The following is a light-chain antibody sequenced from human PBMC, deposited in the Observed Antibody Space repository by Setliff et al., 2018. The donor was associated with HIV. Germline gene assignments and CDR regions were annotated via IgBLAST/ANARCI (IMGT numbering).Light chain of an antibody. CDR2: EVS. CDR1: SSDVGSYNL. J-gene: IGLJ1*01. Sequence: QSALTQPASVSGSPGQSITISCTGTSSDVGSYNLVSWYQQHPGKAPKLMIYEVSKRPSGFSNRISGSKSGNTASLTISGLQAEDEADYYCCSYAGSSTPYVFGTGTKV. CDR3: CSYAGSSTPYV. V-gene: IGLV2-23*02.